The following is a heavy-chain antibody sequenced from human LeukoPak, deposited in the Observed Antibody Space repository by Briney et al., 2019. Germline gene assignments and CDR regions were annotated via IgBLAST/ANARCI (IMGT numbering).Heavy chain of an antibody. CDR1: GFTFSSYS. D-gene: IGHD2-21*01. CDR2: ISSSSTYI. V-gene: IGHV3-21*01. J-gene: IGHJ3*02. Sequence: GGSLRLSCAASGFTFSSYSMNWVRQAPGKGLEWVSSISSSSTYIYYADSLKGRFTISRDNAKNSLYLQMNSLRAEDTAVYYCARDFVVVAKDDAFDIWGQGTMVTVSS. CDR3: ARDFVVVAKDDAFDI.